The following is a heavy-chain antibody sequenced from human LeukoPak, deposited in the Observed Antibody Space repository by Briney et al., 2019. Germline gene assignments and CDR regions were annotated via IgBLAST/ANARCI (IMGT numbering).Heavy chain of an antibody. CDR1: GFTFSTYW. D-gene: IGHD3-10*01. V-gene: IGHV3-74*01. CDR3: ARDQGSYTRGVDY. Sequence: GGSLRLSCVVSGFTFSTYWMHWVRQAPGQGLVWVSQINSDENTTNYADSVKGRFTMSRDNANSTLYMQMNSLRAEDTPVYYCARDQGSYTRGVDYWGQGTLVTVSS. J-gene: IGHJ4*02. CDR2: INSDENTT.